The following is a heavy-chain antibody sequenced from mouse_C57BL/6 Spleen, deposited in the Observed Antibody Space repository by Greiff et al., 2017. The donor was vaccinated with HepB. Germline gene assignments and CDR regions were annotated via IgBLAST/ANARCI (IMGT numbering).Heavy chain of an antibody. J-gene: IGHJ3*01. CDR1: GYTFTSYG. Sequence: QVQLQQSGAELARPGASVKLSCKASGYTFTSYGISWVKQRTGQGLEWIGEIYPRSGNTYYNEKFKGKATLTADKSSSTAYMELRSLTSEDSAVYFCARGGSNDAFAYWGQGTLVTVSA. V-gene: IGHV1-81*01. D-gene: IGHD2-12*01. CDR2: IYPRSGNT. CDR3: ARGGSNDAFAY.